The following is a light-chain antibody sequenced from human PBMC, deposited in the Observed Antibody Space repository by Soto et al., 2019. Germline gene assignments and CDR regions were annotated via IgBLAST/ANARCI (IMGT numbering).Light chain of an antibody. CDR3: QQYGDTPET. Sequence: EIVLTQSPATLSLSPGERVTVSCRASQAVSTSSFAWYQQKPGQAPRLLFYDDFSRATGVPDRFSVSGSGTDFTRTISRLEPEDFAVYFCQQYGDTPETFGQGTKLEIK. CDR1: QAVSTSS. CDR2: DDF. V-gene: IGKV3-20*01. J-gene: IGKJ2*01.